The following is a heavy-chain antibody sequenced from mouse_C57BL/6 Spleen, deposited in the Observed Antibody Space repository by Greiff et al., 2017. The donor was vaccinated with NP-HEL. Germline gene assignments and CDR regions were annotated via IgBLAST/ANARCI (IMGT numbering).Heavy chain of an antibody. Sequence: VQLQQSGPELVKPGASVKISRKASGYAFSSFWMNWVKQRPGKGLEWIGRIYPGDGDTNYNGKFKGKGTLTADKSSSTAYMQLSSLTSGDSAVYFCARREGFAYWGQGTLVTVSA. CDR3: ARREGFAY. CDR1: GYAFSSFW. J-gene: IGHJ3*01. CDR2: IYPGDGDT. V-gene: IGHV1-82*01.